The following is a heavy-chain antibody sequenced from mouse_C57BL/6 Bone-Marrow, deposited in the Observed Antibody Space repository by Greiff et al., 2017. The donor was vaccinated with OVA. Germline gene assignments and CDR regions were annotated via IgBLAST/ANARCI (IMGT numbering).Heavy chain of an antibody. J-gene: IGHJ2*01. Sequence: VKLQESGPGLVAPSQSLSITCTVSGFSLTSYGVSWVRQPPGKGLEWLGVIWGDGSTNYHSALISRLSISKDNSKSQVFLKLNSLQTDDTATYYCAKNGRNYGLRQGYYFDYWGQGTTLTVSS. V-gene: IGHV2-3*01. CDR1: GFSLTSYG. CDR2: IWGDGST. D-gene: IGHD2-4*01. CDR3: AKNGRNYGLRQGYYFDY.